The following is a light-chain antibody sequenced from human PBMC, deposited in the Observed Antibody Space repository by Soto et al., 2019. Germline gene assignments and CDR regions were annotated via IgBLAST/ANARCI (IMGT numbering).Light chain of an antibody. J-gene: IGKJ3*01. CDR2: AAS. V-gene: IGKV1-39*01. CDR3: QQSYTTPFT. Sequence: DIQMTQSPSSLSASVGDRVTITCRANQTITTFLNWYQHKPGKAPALLIYAASYLQRGVPSRFSASGSGTEFTLPVSSLEPEDFSPYYCQQSYTTPFTFGPGTQVVF. CDR1: QTITTF.